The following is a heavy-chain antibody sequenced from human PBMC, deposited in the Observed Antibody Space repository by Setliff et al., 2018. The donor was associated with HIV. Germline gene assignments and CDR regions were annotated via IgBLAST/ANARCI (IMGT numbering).Heavy chain of an antibody. CDR1: GFTFSSYA. Sequence: PGGSLRLSCAASGFTFSSYAMSWVRQAPGKGLEWVSTLIDSGVITYYGDSVKGRFTISRDNSKNTVYLQMNSLSTEDTAVYYCILLGMHGALNIWGQGTMVTVSS. D-gene: IGHD7-27*01. CDR2: LIDSGVIT. J-gene: IGHJ3*02. CDR3: ILLGMHGALNI. V-gene: IGHV3-23*01.